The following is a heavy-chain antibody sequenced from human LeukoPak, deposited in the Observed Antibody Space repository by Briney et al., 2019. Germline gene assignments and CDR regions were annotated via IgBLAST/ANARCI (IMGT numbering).Heavy chain of an antibody. V-gene: IGHV3-33*01. D-gene: IGHD3-10*01. J-gene: IGHJ5*02. CDR2: IWYDGSNK. CDR3: ARDPSDYYGSGRRRTDIWFDP. Sequence: GGSLRLSCAASGFTFSSYGMHWVRQAPGKGLEWVAVIWYDGSNKYYADSVKGRFTISRDNSKNTLYLQMNSLRAEDTAVYYCARDPSDYYGSGRRRTDIWFDPWGQGTLVTVSS. CDR1: GFTFSSYG.